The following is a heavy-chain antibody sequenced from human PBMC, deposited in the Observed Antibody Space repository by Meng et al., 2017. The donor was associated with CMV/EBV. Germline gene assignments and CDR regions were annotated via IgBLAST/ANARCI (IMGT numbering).Heavy chain of an antibody. CDR2: ISAYNGNT. J-gene: IGHJ6*02. Sequence: ASVKVSCKASGYTFTSYGISWVRQAPGQGLEWMGWISAYNGNTNYAQKLQGRVTMTTDTSTSTAYIELRSLRSDDTAVYYCARDNIAAAAAYYYYGMDVWGQGTTVTVSS. CDR1: GYTFTSYG. V-gene: IGHV1-18*01. D-gene: IGHD6-13*01. CDR3: ARDNIAAAAAYYYYGMDV.